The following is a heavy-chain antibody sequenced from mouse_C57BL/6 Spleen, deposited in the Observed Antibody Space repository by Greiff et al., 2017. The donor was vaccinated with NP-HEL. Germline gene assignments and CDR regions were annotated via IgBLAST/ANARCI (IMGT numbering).Heavy chain of an antibody. CDR3: TRPSITTVFDY. J-gene: IGHJ2*01. D-gene: IGHD1-1*01. CDR2: IDPETGGT. Sequence: QVQLKQSGAELVRPGASVTLSCKASGYTFTDYEMHWVKQTPVHGLEWIGAIDPETGGTAYNQKFKGKAILTADKSSSTAYMELRSLTSEDSAVYYCTRPSITTVFDYWGQGTTLTVSS. CDR1: GYTFTDYE. V-gene: IGHV1-15*01.